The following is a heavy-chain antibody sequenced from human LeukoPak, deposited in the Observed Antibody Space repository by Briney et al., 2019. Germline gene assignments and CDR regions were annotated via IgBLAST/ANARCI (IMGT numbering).Heavy chain of an antibody. CDR1: GFTVISNY. Sequence: GGSLRLSCAASGFTVISNYMSWVRQAPGKGLEWVSVIYSGGSTYYADSVKGRFTISRDNSKNTLYLQMNSLRAEDTAVYYCAKDYSGYYRYFDYWGQGTLVTVAS. CDR3: AKDYSGYYRYFDY. CDR2: IYSGGST. J-gene: IGHJ4*02. V-gene: IGHV3-53*01. D-gene: IGHD3-22*01.